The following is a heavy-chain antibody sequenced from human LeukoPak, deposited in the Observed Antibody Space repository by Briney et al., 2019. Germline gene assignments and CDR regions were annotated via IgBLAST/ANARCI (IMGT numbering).Heavy chain of an antibody. Sequence: SETLSLTCTVSGGSISSYYWSWIRQPPGKGLEWIGYIYYSGSTNYNPSLESRVTISVDTSKNQFSLKLSSVTAADTAVYYCARDHSSGWYYGMDVWGQGTTVTVSS. CDR3: ARDHSSGWYYGMDV. CDR2: IYYSGST. J-gene: IGHJ6*02. CDR1: GGSISSYY. V-gene: IGHV4-59*01. D-gene: IGHD6-19*01.